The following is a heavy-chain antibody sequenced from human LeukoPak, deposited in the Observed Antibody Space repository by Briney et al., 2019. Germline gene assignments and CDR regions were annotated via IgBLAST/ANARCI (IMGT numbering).Heavy chain of an antibody. CDR1: GGTFSSYA. Sequence: SVKVSCMASGGTFSSYAISWVRQAPGQGLEWMGGIIPIFGTANYAQKFQGRVAITTDESTSTAYMELSSLRSDDTAVYYCARVGGPTTGYYYYMDVWGKGTTVTVSS. D-gene: IGHD4-11*01. CDR3: ARVGGPTTGYYYYMDV. V-gene: IGHV1-69*05. CDR2: IIPIFGTA. J-gene: IGHJ6*03.